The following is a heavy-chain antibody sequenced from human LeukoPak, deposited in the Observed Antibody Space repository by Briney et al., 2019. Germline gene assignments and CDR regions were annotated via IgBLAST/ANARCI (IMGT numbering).Heavy chain of an antibody. CDR3: AGRKVETSDAFDI. CDR2: SRDKVSSYTT. V-gene: IGHV3-72*01. D-gene: IGHD1-26*01. Sequence: GGSLRLSCAASGFTSSDHYMDWVRQAPGKGLEWVGRSRDKVSSYTTEYAASVKGRFTISRDDLENSLYLQMNSLKTKDTAVYYCAGRKVETSDAFDIWGQGTMVTVSS. J-gene: IGHJ3*02. CDR1: GFTSSDHY.